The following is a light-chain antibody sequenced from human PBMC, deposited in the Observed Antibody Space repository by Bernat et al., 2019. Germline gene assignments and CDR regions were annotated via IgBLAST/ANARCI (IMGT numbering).Light chain of an antibody. CDR2: IAS. J-gene: IGKJ4*01. CDR3: LQDYHYPLT. CDR1: QGIGKD. Sequence: AVQLTQSPSSLSASVGDRVTITCRASQGIGKDLGWYQQKRGTAPKLLIAIASTLQSGVPSRFSGSGSGTEFTLTISNLQPEDFGTYYGLQDYHYPLTFGRRTKVEF. V-gene: IGKV1-6*01.